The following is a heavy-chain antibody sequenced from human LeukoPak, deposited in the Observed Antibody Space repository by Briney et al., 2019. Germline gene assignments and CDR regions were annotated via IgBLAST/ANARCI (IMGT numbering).Heavy chain of an antibody. D-gene: IGHD4-17*01. CDR1: GVSISSGDYY. J-gene: IGHJ5*02. Sequence: SETLSLTCTVSGVSISSGDYYWSWIRQPPGKGLEWIGYIYYSGSTYYNPSLKSRVTISVDTSNNQFSLKLSSVTAADTAVYYCAREALRPSRWFDPWGQGTLVTVS. CDR3: AREALRPSRWFDP. V-gene: IGHV4-30-4*01. CDR2: IYYSGST.